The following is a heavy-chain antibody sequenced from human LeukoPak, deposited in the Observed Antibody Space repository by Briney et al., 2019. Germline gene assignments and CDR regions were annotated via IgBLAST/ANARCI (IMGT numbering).Heavy chain of an antibody. CDR3: AADFRGIDYARFSIENDY. V-gene: IGHV3-23*01. D-gene: IGHD4-17*01. Sequence: GGSLRLSCAASRFTFSNYAMTWVRQAPGKGLEWVSSISGGGDNTYYAESVKGRFTISRDYSKSTLYLQMNSLRAEDTAVYYCAADFRGIDYARFSIENDYWGQGTLVTVSS. CDR1: RFTFSNYA. CDR2: ISGGGDNT. J-gene: IGHJ4*02.